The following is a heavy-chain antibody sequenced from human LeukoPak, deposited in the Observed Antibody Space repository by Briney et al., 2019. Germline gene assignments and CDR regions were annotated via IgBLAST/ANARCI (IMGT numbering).Heavy chain of an antibody. CDR2: IYPGDSDT. Sequence: GESLKISCKGSGYSFTSNWIGWVRQMPGKGLEWMGIIYPGDSDTRYSPSFQGQVTISADKSISTAYLQWSSLKASDTAMYYCARMPNTVVTYYYYYYMDVWGKGTTVTVSS. CDR1: GYSFTSNW. D-gene: IGHD4-23*01. CDR3: ARMPNTVVTYYYYYYMDV. V-gene: IGHV5-51*01. J-gene: IGHJ6*03.